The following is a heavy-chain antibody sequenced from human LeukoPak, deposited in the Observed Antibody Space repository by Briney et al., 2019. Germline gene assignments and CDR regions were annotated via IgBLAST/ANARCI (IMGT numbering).Heavy chain of an antibody. CDR3: ARRRYYDGSGYLE. CDR1: GDSVSRSDSY. V-gene: IGHV4-39*01. Sequence: SETLSLTCSVSGDSVSRSDSYWYWTRQPPGKGLEWIGTIYYSGRTYYSPSLKSRVTMSVDPSNNQFSLNLRSVTAADTALYYCARRRYYDGSGYLEWGQGTLLSVSS. D-gene: IGHD3-22*01. J-gene: IGHJ1*01. CDR2: IYYSGRT.